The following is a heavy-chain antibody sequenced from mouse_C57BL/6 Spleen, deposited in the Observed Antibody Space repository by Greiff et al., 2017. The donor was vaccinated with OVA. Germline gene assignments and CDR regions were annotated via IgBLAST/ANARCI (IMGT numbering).Heavy chain of an antibody. CDR2: INPNNGGT. D-gene: IGHD1-1*01. CDR3: ARWGSYGSSYGGYAMDY. Sequence: EVKLVESGPELVKPGASVKIPCKASGYTFTDYNMDWVKQSHGKSLEWIGDINPNNGGTIYNQKFKGKATLTVDKSSSTAYMELRSLTSEDTAVYYCARWGSYGSSYGGYAMDYWGQGTSVTVSS. CDR1: GYTFTDYN. V-gene: IGHV1-18*01. J-gene: IGHJ4*01.